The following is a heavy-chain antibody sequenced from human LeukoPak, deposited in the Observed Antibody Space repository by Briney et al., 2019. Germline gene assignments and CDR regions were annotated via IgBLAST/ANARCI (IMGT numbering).Heavy chain of an antibody. Sequence: SETLSLTCAVYGGSFSGYYWSWIRQPPGKGLEWIGEINHSGSTNYNPSLKSRVTISVDTSKNQFSLKLSSVTAADTAVYYCASLDHYYMDVWGKGTTVTVPS. J-gene: IGHJ6*03. CDR3: ASLDHYYMDV. CDR2: INHSGST. CDR1: GGSFSGYY. V-gene: IGHV4-34*01.